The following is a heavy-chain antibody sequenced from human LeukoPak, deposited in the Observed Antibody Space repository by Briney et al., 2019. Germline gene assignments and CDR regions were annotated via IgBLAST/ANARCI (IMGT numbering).Heavy chain of an antibody. CDR2: ISWNSGSI. CDR3: AKAVSYDCSSTSCYFDY. Sequence: GGSLRLSCAASGFTFSSYAMSWVRQAPGKGLEWVSGISWNSGSIGYADSVKGRFTISRDNAKNSLYLQMNSLRAEDMALYYCAKAVSYDCSSTSCYFDYWGQGTLVTVSS. V-gene: IGHV3-9*03. CDR1: GFTFSSYA. J-gene: IGHJ4*02. D-gene: IGHD2-2*01.